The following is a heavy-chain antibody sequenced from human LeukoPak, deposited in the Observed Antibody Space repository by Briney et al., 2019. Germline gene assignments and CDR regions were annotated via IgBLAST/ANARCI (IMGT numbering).Heavy chain of an antibody. CDR3: ARAGSTSKLRFDP. CDR1: GYTFTGYY. D-gene: IGHD1-1*01. J-gene: IGHJ5*02. Sequence: ASVKVSCKASGYTFTGYYMHWVRQAPGQGLEWMGWINPNSGGTNYAQKFQGRVTMTRDTSISTAYMELSRLRSDDTAVCYCARAGSTSKLRFDPWGQGTLVTVSS. CDR2: INPNSGGT. V-gene: IGHV1-2*02.